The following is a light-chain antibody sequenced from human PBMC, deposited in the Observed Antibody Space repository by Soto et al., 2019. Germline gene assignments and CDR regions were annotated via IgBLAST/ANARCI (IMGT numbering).Light chain of an antibody. J-gene: IGKJ4*01. CDR2: GAS. CDR3: QQYKNWPLT. Sequence: EIVMTQSPATLSVSPGDRATLSCRASQSVSSNLALYQQKPGQAPRLLIYGASTRATGIPARFSGSGSGTEFTLTISSLQSEDFAVYYCQQYKNWPLTFGGGTKVEIK. V-gene: IGKV3-15*01. CDR1: QSVSSN.